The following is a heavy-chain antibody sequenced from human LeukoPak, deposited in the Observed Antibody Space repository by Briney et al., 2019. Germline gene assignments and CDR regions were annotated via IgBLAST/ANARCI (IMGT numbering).Heavy chain of an antibody. CDR3: TISGGY. Sequence: GGSLRLSCTAPGFTFGDYAMSWVRQAPGKGLEWVSFIRSETYGGTTEYAASVKGRFTISRDDSKSIAYLQMNSLKTEDTAVYYCTISGGYWGQGTLVTVSS. CDR2: IRSETYGGTT. D-gene: IGHD2-15*01. V-gene: IGHV3-49*04. J-gene: IGHJ4*02. CDR1: GFTFGDYA.